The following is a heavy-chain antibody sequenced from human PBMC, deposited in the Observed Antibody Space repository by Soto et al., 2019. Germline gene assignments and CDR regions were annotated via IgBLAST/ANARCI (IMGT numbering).Heavy chain of an antibody. CDR1: GASINSGGSY. CDR2: IYNSGNS. Sequence: QVQLQESGPGLVQPSQTLSLYCSVSGASINSGGSYWTWIRQHPGKGMEWIGYIYNSGNSFYNPSLKSRVTISVDTSKSQFSLTLTSVTAADTAFYYCARGNGGVAVPSYFDDWGQGTLVTVSS. J-gene: IGHJ4*02. CDR3: ARGNGGVAVPSYFDD. V-gene: IGHV4-31*03. D-gene: IGHD6-19*01.